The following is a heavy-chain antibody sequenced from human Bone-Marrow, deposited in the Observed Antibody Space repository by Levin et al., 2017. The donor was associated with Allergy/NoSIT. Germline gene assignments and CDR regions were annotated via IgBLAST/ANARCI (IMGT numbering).Heavy chain of an antibody. Sequence: GGSLRLSCAASGLTFSSHWMFWVRQAPGKGLVWVSQIAPDGSTTAYADSVKGRFSISRDNAKNTLSLQLNSLTAEDTAVYHCATGNYLFAFDIWGRGTMVTVSS. CDR2: IAPDGSTT. CDR3: ATGNYLFAFDI. V-gene: IGHV3-74*01. D-gene: IGHD3-10*01. J-gene: IGHJ3*02. CDR1: GLTFSSHW.